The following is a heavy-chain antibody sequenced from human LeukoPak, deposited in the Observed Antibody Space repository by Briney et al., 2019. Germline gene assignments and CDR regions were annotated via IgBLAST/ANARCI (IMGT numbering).Heavy chain of an antibody. V-gene: IGHV3-74*01. CDR1: GFSLSNYW. J-gene: IGHJ4*02. CDR3: ARSLRSADF. CDR2: ISPDGSQT. Sequence: PGGSLRLSCAASGFSLSNYWMHWVRQAPGKGLMWVSQISPDGSQTFYADSVKGRFTISRDNAKNTLFLQMDSLRAEDTALYYCARSLRSADFWGQGTLVTVSS.